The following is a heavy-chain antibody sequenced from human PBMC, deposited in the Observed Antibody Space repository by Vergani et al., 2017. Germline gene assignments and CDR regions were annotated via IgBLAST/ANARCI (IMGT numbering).Heavy chain of an antibody. D-gene: IGHD5-12*01. V-gene: IGHV3-23*01. J-gene: IGHJ6*03. CDR3: AKDRLPYYYYMDV. Sequence: EVQLLESGGGLVQPGGSLRLSCAASGFTFSSYAMSWVRQAPGKGLEWVSDIGGSGGSTYYADSVKGRFTISRDKSKNTLYLQMNRLRAEDTAVYYCAKDRLPYYYYMDVWGKGTTVTVSS. CDR1: GFTFSSYA. CDR2: IGGSGGST.